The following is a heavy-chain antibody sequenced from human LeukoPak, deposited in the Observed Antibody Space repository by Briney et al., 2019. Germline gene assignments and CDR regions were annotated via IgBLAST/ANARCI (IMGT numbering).Heavy chain of an antibody. J-gene: IGHJ4*02. CDR1: GYTFTSYG. Sequence: EASVKVSCKASGYTFTSYGISWVRQAPGQGLEWMGWISAYNGNTNYAQKLQGRVTMTTDTSTSTAYMELRSLRSDDTAVYYCAREGSGYYDTSGYYIFDYWGQGTLVTVSS. V-gene: IGHV1-18*01. CDR3: AREGSGYYDTSGYYIFDY. CDR2: ISAYNGNT. D-gene: IGHD3-22*01.